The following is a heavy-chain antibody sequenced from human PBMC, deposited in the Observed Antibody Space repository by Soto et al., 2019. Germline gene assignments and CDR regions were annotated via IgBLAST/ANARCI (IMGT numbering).Heavy chain of an antibody. CDR1: GYSISSGYY. V-gene: IGHV4-38-2*01. Sequence: KPSETLSLTCAVSGYSISSGYYWGWIRQPPGKGLEWIGSIYHSGSTYYNPSLKSRVTISVDTSKNQFSLKLSSVTAADTAVYYCASSSAPITMIVVVPLDYWGQGTLVTVSS. D-gene: IGHD3-22*01. CDR3: ASSSAPITMIVVVPLDY. CDR2: IYHSGST. J-gene: IGHJ4*02.